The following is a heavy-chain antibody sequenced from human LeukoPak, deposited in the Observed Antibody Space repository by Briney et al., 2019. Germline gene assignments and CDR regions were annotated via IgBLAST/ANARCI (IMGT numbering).Heavy chain of an antibody. CDR1: GGSISSSSYY. CDR3: ARGRPKAITMVRGVRSPYFDY. D-gene: IGHD3-10*01. Sequence: SETLSLTCTVSGGSISSSSYYWGWIRQPPGKGLEWIESIYYSGSTYYNPSLKSRVTISVDTSKNQFSLKLSSVTAADTAVYYCARGRPKAITMVRGVRSPYFDYWGQGTLVTVSS. CDR2: IYYSGST. J-gene: IGHJ4*02. V-gene: IGHV4-39*01.